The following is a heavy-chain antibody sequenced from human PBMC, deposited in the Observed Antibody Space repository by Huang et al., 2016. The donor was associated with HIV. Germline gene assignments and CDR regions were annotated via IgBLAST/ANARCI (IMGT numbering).Heavy chain of an antibody. CDR3: ARQGLWLPPTDPFDY. CDR1: GYNFDSYW. D-gene: IGHD3-10*01. V-gene: IGHV5-51*01. Sequence: EVHLVQSGAEVKEPGESLKISCQASGYNFDSYWIGWVRQMPGKGLEGMGVIYPGDSDTRYDPSFQGKVTISADQSIKTAYLQWSSLKASDTAIYFCARQGLWLPPTDPFDYWGQGTPVTVSA. J-gene: IGHJ4*02. CDR2: IYPGDSDT.